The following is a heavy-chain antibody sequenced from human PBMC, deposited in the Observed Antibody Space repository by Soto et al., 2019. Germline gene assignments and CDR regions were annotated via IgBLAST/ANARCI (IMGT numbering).Heavy chain of an antibody. CDR3: AKDPVAQGYYYGMAV. J-gene: IGHJ6*02. D-gene: IGHD6-19*01. V-gene: IGHV3-30*18. Sequence: QVQLVESGGGVVQPGRSLRLSCAASGFTFSSYGMHWVRQAPGKGLEWVAVISYDGSNKYYADSVKGRFTISRDNSKNTLYLQMNSMRAEDRAVYYCAKDPVAQGYYYGMAVWGQGTTVTVSS. CDR2: ISYDGSNK. CDR1: GFTFSSYG.